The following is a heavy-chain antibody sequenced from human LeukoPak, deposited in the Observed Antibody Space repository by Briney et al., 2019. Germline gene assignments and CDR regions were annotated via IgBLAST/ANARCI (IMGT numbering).Heavy chain of an antibody. V-gene: IGHV4-59*13. J-gene: IGHJ4*02. CDR3: ARARKGETGRFSDFWSGSYYFDY. CDR1: GGSISSYY. D-gene: IGHD3-3*01. Sequence: PSETLSLTCTVSGGSISSYYWSWIRQPPGKGLEWIGYIYYSGSTNYNPSLKSRVTISVDTSKNQFSLKLSSVTAADTAVYYCARARKGETGRFSDFWSGSYYFDYWGQGTLVTVSS. CDR2: IYYSGST.